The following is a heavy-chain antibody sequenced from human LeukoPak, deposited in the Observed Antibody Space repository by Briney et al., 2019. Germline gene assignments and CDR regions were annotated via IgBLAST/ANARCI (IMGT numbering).Heavy chain of an antibody. V-gene: IGHV3-53*01. J-gene: IGHJ4*02. CDR1: GFTVSNDY. Sequence: GGSLRLSCAASGFTVSNDYMSWVRQAPGKGLEWVSVIYSGGSAYYADSVKGRFTISRDNSKNTLYLQMNSLRAEDTAVYYCAKETVAAPPVDYWGQGTLVTVSS. CDR3: AKETVAAPPVDY. D-gene: IGHD6-19*01. CDR2: IYSGGSA.